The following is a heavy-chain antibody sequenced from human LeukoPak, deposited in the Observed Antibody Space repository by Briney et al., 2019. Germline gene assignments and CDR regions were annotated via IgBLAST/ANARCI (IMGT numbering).Heavy chain of an antibody. J-gene: IGHJ4*02. CDR1: GFIVSDNY. Sequence: PGGSLRLSCAASGFIVSDNYMTWVRQAPGKGLEGVSVLSNGGYTFCADSVEGRFTISRDSGKNTVYLQMDSLRAEDTAVYYCARVEWFGERDSDYWGQGTLVTVSS. CDR3: ARVEWFGERDSDY. D-gene: IGHD3-10*01. V-gene: IGHV3-66*01. CDR2: LSNGGYT.